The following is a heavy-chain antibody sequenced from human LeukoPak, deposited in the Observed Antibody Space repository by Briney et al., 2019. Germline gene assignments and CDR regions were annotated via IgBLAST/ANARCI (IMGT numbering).Heavy chain of an antibody. CDR3: AKDLRIQLWISNDAFDI. V-gene: IGHV3-23*01. CDR1: GFTFSSYA. CDR2: ISGSGGST. J-gene: IGHJ3*02. Sequence: PGGSLRLSCAASGFTFSSYAMSWVRQAPGNELEWVSAISGSGGSTDYAESVKGRFSISRDNSKNTLYLQMNSLRAEDTAVYYCAKDLRIQLWISNDAFDIWGQGTMVTVSS. D-gene: IGHD5-18*01.